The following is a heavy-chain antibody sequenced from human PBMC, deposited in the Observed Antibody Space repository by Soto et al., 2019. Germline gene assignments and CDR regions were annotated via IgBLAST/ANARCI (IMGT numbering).Heavy chain of an antibody. Sequence: GGSLRLSCAASGFTFSSHAMHWVRQAPGKGLGWVAVIWYDGSKKYYADSVKGRFTVARDDSKNTLSLQMNSLRVEDTAVYYCARDPGYSGFDFDYWGQGTLVTVSS. D-gene: IGHD5-12*01. CDR1: GFTFSSHA. J-gene: IGHJ4*02. CDR2: IWYDGSKK. CDR3: ARDPGYSGFDFDY. V-gene: IGHV3-33*01.